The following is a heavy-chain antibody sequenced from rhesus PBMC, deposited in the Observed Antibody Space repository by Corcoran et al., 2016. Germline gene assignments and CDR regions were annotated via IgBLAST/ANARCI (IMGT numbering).Heavy chain of an antibody. V-gene: IGHV4-122*02. Sequence: VQLQESGPGLVKPSETLSLTCAVSGGSISSGYYYWSWIRQPPGKGLEWIGYITYSGNTSYNPSLKSRVTISRDTSKNQFSLKLSSVTAADTAVYYCARDFRSGIYRDHGYFDLWGPGTPITISS. J-gene: IGHJ2*01. CDR1: GGSISSGYYY. D-gene: IGHD2-27*01. CDR3: ARDFRSGIYRDHGYFDL. CDR2: ITYSGNT.